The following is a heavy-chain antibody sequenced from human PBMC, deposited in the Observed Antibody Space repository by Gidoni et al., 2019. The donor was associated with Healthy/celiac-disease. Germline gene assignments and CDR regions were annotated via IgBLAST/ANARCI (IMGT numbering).Heavy chain of an antibody. CDR3: AREWELPYYYYGMDV. CDR1: GFTFRSYA. V-gene: IGHV3-30-3*01. Sequence: QVQLVESGGGVVQPGRSLRLSCAASGFTFRSYAMHWVRQAPGKGLEWVAVISYDGSNKYYADSVKGRFTISRDNSKNTLYLQMNSLRAEDTAVYYCAREWELPYYYYGMDVWGQGTTVTVSS. D-gene: IGHD1-26*01. CDR2: ISYDGSNK. J-gene: IGHJ6*02.